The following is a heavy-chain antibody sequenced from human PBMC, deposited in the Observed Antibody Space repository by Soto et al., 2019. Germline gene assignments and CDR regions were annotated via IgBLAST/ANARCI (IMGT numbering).Heavy chain of an antibody. V-gene: IGHV1-69*13. D-gene: IGHD3-16*01. CDR3: ASCFRKGDYYYGMDI. CDR2: IIPIFGTA. Sequence: SVKVSCKASGGTFSSYAISWVRQAPGQGLEWMGGIIPIFGTANYAQKFQGRVTITADESTSTAYMELSSLRSEDTAVYYCASCFRKGDYYYGMDIWGQGTTVTVSS. CDR1: GGTFSSYA. J-gene: IGHJ6*02.